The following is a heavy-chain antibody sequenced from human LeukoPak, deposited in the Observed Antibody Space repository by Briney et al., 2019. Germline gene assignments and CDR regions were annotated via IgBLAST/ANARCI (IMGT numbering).Heavy chain of an antibody. J-gene: IGHJ4*02. Sequence: SETLSLTCTVSGGSISSGGYYWSRIPQHPGKGLEWIGNIYYSGSTYYSPSLKSRVTVSLYTSKNQSSLKLSSVTAADTAVYYCASGTPDAAKVWGQGTLVTVSS. V-gene: IGHV4-31*03. CDR2: IYYSGST. CDR3: ASGTPDAAKV. D-gene: IGHD5-18*01. CDR1: GGSISSGGYY.